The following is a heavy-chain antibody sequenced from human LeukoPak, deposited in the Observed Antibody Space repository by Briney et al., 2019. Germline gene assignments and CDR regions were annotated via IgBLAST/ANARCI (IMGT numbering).Heavy chain of an antibody. J-gene: IGHJ4*02. CDR2: IYYSGST. CDR3: ARHLTEYSGYDLSYFDY. CDR1: SGSISSSSYY. D-gene: IGHD5-12*01. Sequence: SETLSLTCTVSSGSISSSSYYWGWIRQPPGKGLEWIGSIYYSGSTYYNPSLKSRVTISVDTSKNQFSLKLSSVTAADTTVYYCARHLTEYSGYDLSYFDYWGQGTLVTVSS. V-gene: IGHV4-39*01.